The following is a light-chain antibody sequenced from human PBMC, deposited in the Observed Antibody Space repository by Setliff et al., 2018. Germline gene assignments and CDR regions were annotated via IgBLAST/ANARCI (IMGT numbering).Light chain of an antibody. CDR2: DVS. V-gene: IGLV2-8*01. CDR1: RSDVGGYNY. J-gene: IGLJ2*01. CDR3: SSYTSKTTRAL. Sequence: SALTQPPSASGSPGQSVTISCTGTRSDVGGYNYVSWYQQHPGKAPKLVIYDVSKRPSGVPDRFSGAKSGNTASLTVSGLQAEDEADYLCSSYTSKTTRALFAGGTK.